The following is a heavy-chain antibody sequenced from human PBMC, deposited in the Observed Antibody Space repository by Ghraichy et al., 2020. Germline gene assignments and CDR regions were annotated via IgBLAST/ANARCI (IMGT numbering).Heavy chain of an antibody. Sequence: SETLSLTCTVSGGSISSSSYYWGWSRQPPGKGLEWIGSIYYSGSTYYNPSLKSRVTISVDTSKNQFSLKLSSVTAADTAVYYCASPFYYDSSGSMFDYWGQGTLVTVSS. CDR3: ASPFYYDSSGSMFDY. V-gene: IGHV4-39*01. J-gene: IGHJ4*02. D-gene: IGHD3-22*01. CDR1: GGSISSSSYY. CDR2: IYYSGST.